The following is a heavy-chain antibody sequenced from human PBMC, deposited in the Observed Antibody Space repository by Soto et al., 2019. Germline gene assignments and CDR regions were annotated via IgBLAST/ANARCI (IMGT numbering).Heavy chain of an antibody. CDR3: ARQYYFGSGSYYNRRFDF. CDR1: GGSISSSSYY. D-gene: IGHD3-10*01. CDR2: IYYSGNT. Sequence: PSETLSLTCTVSGGSISSSSYYWGWIRQPPGKGLEWIGSIYYSGNTYYNPSLKSRVTISVDTAKNQFSLKLSSVTAADTAVYYCARQYYFGSGSYYNRRFDFWGQGTLVT. V-gene: IGHV4-39*01. J-gene: IGHJ4*02.